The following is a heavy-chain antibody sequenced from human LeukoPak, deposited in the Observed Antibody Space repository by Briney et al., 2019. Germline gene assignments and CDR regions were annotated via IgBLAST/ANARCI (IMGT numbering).Heavy chain of an antibody. CDR1: GFTVSSNY. J-gene: IGHJ6*02. CDR2: IYSGGST. V-gene: IGHV3-53*01. D-gene: IGHD4-23*01. CDR3: ARDGKDEYYYYSMDV. Sequence: GGSLRLPWAASGFTVSSNYMSWVRQAQGKGLEWVSVIYSGGSTYYADSVKGRFTISRDNSKNTLYLQMNSLRAEDTAVYYCARDGKDEYYYYSMDVWGQGTTVTVSS.